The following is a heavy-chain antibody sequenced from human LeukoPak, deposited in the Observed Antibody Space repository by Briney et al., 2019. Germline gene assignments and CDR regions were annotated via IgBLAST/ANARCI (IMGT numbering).Heavy chain of an antibody. V-gene: IGHV1-24*01. Sequence: ASVKVSCKVSGYTLTELSMHWVRQAPGKGLEWMGGFDPEDGETIYAQKFQGRVTMTEDTSTDTAYMELSSLRSEDTAVYYCATGFGYSSGRRRFDPWGQGTLVTVSS. J-gene: IGHJ5*02. CDR1: GYTLTELS. D-gene: IGHD6-25*01. CDR3: ATGFGYSSGRRRFDP. CDR2: FDPEDGET.